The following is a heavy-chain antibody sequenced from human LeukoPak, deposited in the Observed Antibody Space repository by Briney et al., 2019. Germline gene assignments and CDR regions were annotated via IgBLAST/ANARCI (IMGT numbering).Heavy chain of an antibody. Sequence: ASVKVSCKASGYTFTSYGISGVRQAPGQWLEGMGWISAYNGNTNYAQKLQGRVTMTTDTSTSTAYMELRSLRSDDTAVYYCATSKTYGSGSYYSHWGQGTLVTVSS. J-gene: IGHJ4*02. D-gene: IGHD3-10*01. V-gene: IGHV1-18*01. CDR1: GYTFTSYG. CDR3: ATSKTYGSGSYYSH. CDR2: ISAYNGNT.